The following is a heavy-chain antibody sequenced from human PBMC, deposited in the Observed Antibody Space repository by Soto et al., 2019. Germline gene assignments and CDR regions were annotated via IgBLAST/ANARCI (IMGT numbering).Heavy chain of an antibody. V-gene: IGHV4-34*01. CDR3: ARGALGYDFWSGYYMGRYFDY. J-gene: IGHJ4*02. CDR2: INHSGST. CDR1: GGSFSGYY. D-gene: IGHD3-3*01. Sequence: PSETLSLTCAVYGGSFSGYYWSWIRQPPGKGLEWIGEINHSGSTNYNPSLKSRVTISVDTSKNQFSLKLSSVTAADTAVYYCARGALGYDFWSGYYMGRYFDYWGQGPLVTVYS.